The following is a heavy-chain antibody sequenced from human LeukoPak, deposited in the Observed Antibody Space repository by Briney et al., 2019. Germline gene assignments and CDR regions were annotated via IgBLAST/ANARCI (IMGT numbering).Heavy chain of an antibody. J-gene: IGHJ3*02. Sequence: PSETLSLTCAVYGGSFSGYYWSWIRQPPGKGLEWIGEINHSGSTNYNPSLKSRVTISVDTSKNQFSLKLSSVTAADTAVYYCASGIAAAGTKDAFDIWGQGTVVTVSS. D-gene: IGHD6-13*01. CDR2: INHSGST. CDR3: ASGIAAAGTKDAFDI. V-gene: IGHV4-34*01. CDR1: GGSFSGYY.